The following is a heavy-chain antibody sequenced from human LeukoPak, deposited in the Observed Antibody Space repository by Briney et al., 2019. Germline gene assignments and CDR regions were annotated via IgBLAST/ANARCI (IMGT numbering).Heavy chain of an antibody. D-gene: IGHD2-15*01. CDR1: GYTFTGYY. Sequence: GASVKVSCKASGYTFTGYYMHWVRQAPGQGREWMGWINPNSGGTNYAQKFQGRVTMTRDTSISTAYMELSRLRSDDTAVYYCAREKVVVAATEGVAFDIWGQGTMVTVSS. CDR3: AREKVVVAATEGVAFDI. J-gene: IGHJ3*02. V-gene: IGHV1-2*02. CDR2: INPNSGGT.